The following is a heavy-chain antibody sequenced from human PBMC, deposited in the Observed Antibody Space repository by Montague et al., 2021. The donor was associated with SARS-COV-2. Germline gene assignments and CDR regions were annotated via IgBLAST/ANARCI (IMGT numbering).Heavy chain of an antibody. CDR2: VYYTGGT. V-gene: IGHV4-59*01. Sequence: SETLSLTCSISGGSINSFYWNWIRQSPGKGLEWIGYVYYTGGTNYNPSLKSRATISVDTSKNQFSLTVGSVTAADTAVYYCARAGGGSSYSYWGLDVWGRGTTVTVSS. CDR3: ARAGGGSSYSYWGLDV. J-gene: IGHJ6*02. D-gene: IGHD3-16*02. CDR1: GGSINSFY.